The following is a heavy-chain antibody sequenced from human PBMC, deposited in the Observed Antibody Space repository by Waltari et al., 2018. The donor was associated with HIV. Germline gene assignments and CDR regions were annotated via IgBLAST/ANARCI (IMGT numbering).Heavy chain of an antibody. CDR2: ISAYNGKT. CDR1: GYTFTSYG. CDR3: ARMFSRGPDAFDI. J-gene: IGHJ3*02. Sequence: QVQLVQSGAEVKKPGASVKVSCKASGYTFTSYGISWVRQAPGQGLEWMGWISAYNGKTKYAQKLQGRVTRTRDTSTRTAYMELSSLRSDDTAVYYCARMFSRGPDAFDIWGQGTMVTVSS. D-gene: IGHD2-2*01. V-gene: IGHV1-18*01.